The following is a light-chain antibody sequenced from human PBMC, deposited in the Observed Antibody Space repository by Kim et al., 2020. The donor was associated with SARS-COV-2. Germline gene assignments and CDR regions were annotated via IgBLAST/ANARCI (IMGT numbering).Light chain of an antibody. J-gene: IGLJ1*01. CDR3: PVWVSSTDQYF. CDR2: YDD. CDR1: KIESKN. Sequence: SYELTQPPSVSVAPGKTTSITCGGHKIESKNVNWYQQKPGQAPVPVMYYDDDRPSGIPERFSASNSGNTAILTLSRVEAGDEADYFCPVWVSSTDQYFFG. V-gene: IGLV3-21*04.